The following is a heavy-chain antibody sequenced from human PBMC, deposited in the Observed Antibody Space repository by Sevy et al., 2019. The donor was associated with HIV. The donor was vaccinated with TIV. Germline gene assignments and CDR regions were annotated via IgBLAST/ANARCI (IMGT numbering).Heavy chain of an antibody. CDR3: ARGLGTMVRGAYLNWFDP. CDR1: GGSFSGYY. V-gene: IGHV4-34*01. CDR2: INNSGST. D-gene: IGHD3-10*01. J-gene: IGHJ5*02. Sequence: SETLALTCAVYGGSFSGYYWSWIRQPPGKGLEWIGEINNSGSTNYNPSLKSRVTISVDTSKNHLSLKLSSVTAADTAVYYCARGLGTMVRGAYLNWFDPWGQGTLVTVSS.